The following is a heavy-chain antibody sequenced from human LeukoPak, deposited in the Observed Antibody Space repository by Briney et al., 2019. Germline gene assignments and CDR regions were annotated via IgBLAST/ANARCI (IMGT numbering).Heavy chain of an antibody. V-gene: IGHV1-69*13. D-gene: IGHD3-22*01. Sequence: ASVKVSCKASGGTFSSYAISWVRQAPGRGLEWMGGIIPIFGTANYAQKFQGRVTITADESTSTAYMELSSLRSEDTAVYYCARRGYDSSGYDIGDMDYWGQGTLVTVSS. CDR2: IIPIFGTA. J-gene: IGHJ4*02. CDR1: GGTFSSYA. CDR3: ARRGYDSSGYDIGDMDY.